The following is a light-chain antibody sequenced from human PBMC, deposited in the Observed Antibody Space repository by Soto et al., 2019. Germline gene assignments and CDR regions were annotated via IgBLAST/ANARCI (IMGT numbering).Light chain of an antibody. CDR3: QQYYNSVLT. Sequence: DIQMTQSPSSLSASVGDRFTIAFRASQSINVYLNWFQQEPGKAPKLLIYAASTLQSGVPPRFSGSESGTDFTLTISSLQPEDSASYYCQQYYNSVLTFGGGTKVDIK. CDR2: AAS. CDR1: QSINVY. J-gene: IGKJ4*01. V-gene: IGKV1-39*01.